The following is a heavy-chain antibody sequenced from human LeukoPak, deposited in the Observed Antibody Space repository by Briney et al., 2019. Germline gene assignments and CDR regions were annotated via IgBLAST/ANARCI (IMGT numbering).Heavy chain of an antibody. V-gene: IGHV1-46*01. Sequence: GASVKVSCKASGYTFTSYYMHWVRRAPGQGLEWMGIINPSGGSTSYAQKFQGRVTMTRDTSTSTVYMELSSLRSEDTAVYYCARDSSGYSYGTPYFDYWGQGTLVTVSS. D-gene: IGHD5-18*01. CDR2: INPSGGST. J-gene: IGHJ4*02. CDR3: ARDSSGYSYGTPYFDY. CDR1: GYTFTSYY.